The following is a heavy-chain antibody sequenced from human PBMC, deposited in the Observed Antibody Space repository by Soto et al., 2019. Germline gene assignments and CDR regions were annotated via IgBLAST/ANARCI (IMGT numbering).Heavy chain of an antibody. D-gene: IGHD2-15*01. J-gene: IGHJ6*02. CDR2: ISGSGGST. Sequence: QPGGSLRLSCAASGFTFSSYAMSWVRQAPGKGLEWVSAISGSGGSTYYADSVKGRFTISRDNSKNTLYLQMNSLRAEDTAVYYCAKESPIGYCSGGSCSGDYYYYGMDVWGQGTTVTVSS. CDR1: GFTFSSYA. V-gene: IGHV3-23*01. CDR3: AKESPIGYCSGGSCSGDYYYYGMDV.